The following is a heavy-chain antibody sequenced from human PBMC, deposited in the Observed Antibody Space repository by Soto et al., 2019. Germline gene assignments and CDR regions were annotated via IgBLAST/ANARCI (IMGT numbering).Heavy chain of an antibody. D-gene: IGHD5-12*01. CDR3: ARSTTGATDDYYYGMDV. CDR1: GGTFSSYA. J-gene: IGHJ6*02. Sequence: QVQLVQSGAEVKKPGSSVKVSCKASGGTFSSYAISWVRQAPGQGLEWMGGIIPIFGTANYAQKFQGRVTITADESTSTAYMELGSLRSEDTAVYYCARSTTGATDDYYYGMDVWGQGTTVTVSS. CDR2: IIPIFGTA. V-gene: IGHV1-69*01.